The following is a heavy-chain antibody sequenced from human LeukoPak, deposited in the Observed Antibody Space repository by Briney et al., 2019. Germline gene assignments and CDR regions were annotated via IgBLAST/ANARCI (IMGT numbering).Heavy chain of an antibody. D-gene: IGHD5-12*01. CDR2: IIPIFGTA. CDR3: AREISYRNSGYDSY. J-gene: IGHJ4*02. V-gene: IGHV1-69*06. Sequence: GASVKVSCKASGATFSSYAISWVRQAPGQGLEWMGGIIPIFGTANYAQKFQGRVTITADKSTSTAYMELSSLRSEDTAVYYCAREISYRNSGYDSYWGQGTLVTVSS. CDR1: GATFSSYA.